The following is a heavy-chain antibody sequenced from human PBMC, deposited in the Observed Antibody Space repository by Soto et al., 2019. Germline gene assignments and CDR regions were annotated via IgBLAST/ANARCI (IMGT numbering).Heavy chain of an antibody. J-gene: IGHJ4*02. V-gene: IGHV1-18*01. CDR1: GYTFSSYG. D-gene: IGHD2-8*01. Sequence: QAQLVQSGAEVKKPGASVKVSCRASGYTFSSYGYAWVRQAPGQGLEWMGWISAYNGDTNYAQKFQHRLTLTTDTSTTTAYMELWSLGSDVTAVYYCARSGAYCTSITCLFDSFWGLGTLVTVSS. CDR3: ARSGAYCTSITCLFDSF. CDR2: ISAYNGDT.